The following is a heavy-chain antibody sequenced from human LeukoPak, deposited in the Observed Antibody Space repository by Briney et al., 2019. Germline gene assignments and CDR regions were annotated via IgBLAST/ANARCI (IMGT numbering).Heavy chain of an antibody. D-gene: IGHD3-3*01. J-gene: IGHJ4*02. CDR2: INPNSGGT. V-gene: IGHV1-2*02. CDR1: GYTFTGYY. Sequence: ASVKVSCKASGYTFTGYYMHWVRQAPGQGLEWMGWINPNSGGTNYAQKFQGRVTMTRDTSISTAYMELSRLRSDDTAVYYCARDLGYDFWSGYPSPFDYWGRGTLVTVSS. CDR3: ARDLGYDFWSGYPSPFDY.